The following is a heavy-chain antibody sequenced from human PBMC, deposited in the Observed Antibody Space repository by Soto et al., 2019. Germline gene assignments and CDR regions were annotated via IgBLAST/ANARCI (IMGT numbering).Heavy chain of an antibody. CDR3: ARYSKMTTVPDGMDV. D-gene: IGHD4-17*01. V-gene: IGHV4-31*03. CDR2: IYYSGST. CDR1: GGSSSSGGYY. J-gene: IGHJ6*02. Sequence: QVQLQESGPGLVKPSQTLSLTCTVSGGSSSSGGYYWSWIRQHPEKGLEWIGYIYYSGSTYYNPSLKSRVTISVDTSKNQFSLKLSSVTAADTAVYYCARYSKMTTVPDGMDVWGQGTTVTVSS.